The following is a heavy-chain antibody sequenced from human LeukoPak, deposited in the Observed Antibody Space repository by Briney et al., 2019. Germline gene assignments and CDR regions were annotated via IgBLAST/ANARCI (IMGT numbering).Heavy chain of an antibody. CDR2: ISGSGIST. D-gene: IGHD2-2*01. J-gene: IGHJ4*02. Sequence: GGSLRLSCAASGFTFSSYAMSWVRQAPGKGLKWVSAISGSGISTHHADSVKGRFTIPRDNSKNTLYLQMNSLRAEDTAVYYCAKFGYCSSSSCYGPFDYWGQGALVTVSS. CDR1: GFTFSSYA. CDR3: AKFGYCSSSSCYGPFDY. V-gene: IGHV3-23*01.